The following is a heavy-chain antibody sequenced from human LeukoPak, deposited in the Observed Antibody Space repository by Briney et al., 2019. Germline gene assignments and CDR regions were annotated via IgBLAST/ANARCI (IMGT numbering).Heavy chain of an antibody. V-gene: IGHV1-24*01. CDR3: ATRGFRTTMIVEDWFDP. CDR2: FDPEDGET. Sequence: ASVKVSCKVSGYTLTELSMHWVRQAPGKGLEWMGGFDPEDGETIYAQKFQGRVTMTEDTSTDTAYMELSSLRSEDTAVYYCATRGFRTTMIVEDWFDPWGQGTLVTVSS. J-gene: IGHJ5*02. CDR1: GYTLTELS. D-gene: IGHD3-22*01.